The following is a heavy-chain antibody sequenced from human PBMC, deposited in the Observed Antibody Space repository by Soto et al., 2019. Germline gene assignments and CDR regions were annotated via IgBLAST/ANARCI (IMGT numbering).Heavy chain of an antibody. D-gene: IGHD2-15*01. CDR3: ARDIGVRTIWFLGDPGPGGTDY. CDR1: GYSFTSYW. J-gene: IGHJ4*02. Sequence: GESLKISCKGSGYSFTSYWIGWVRQMPGKGLEWMGIIYPGDSDTRYSPSFQGQVTISADKSISTAYLQWSSLKASDTAVYYCARDIGVRTIWFLGDPGPGGTDYWGQGTLVTVSS. V-gene: IGHV5-51*01. CDR2: IYPGDSDT.